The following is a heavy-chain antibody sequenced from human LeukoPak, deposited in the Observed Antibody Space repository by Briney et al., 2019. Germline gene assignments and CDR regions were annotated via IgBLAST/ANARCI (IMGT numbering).Heavy chain of an antibody. D-gene: IGHD1-26*01. CDR3: AKWDENFYYMDV. Sequence: GGSLRLSCAASRFTFNRYSLSWVRQAPGKGLQWASSISASGGGTHYASSVRGRFRISSDNSKDTVFLQMNGLRAEDTAIYYCAKWDENFYYMDVWRQETEVTVSS. CDR1: RFTFNRYS. V-gene: IGHV3-23*01. J-gene: IGHJ6*03. CDR2: ISASGGGT.